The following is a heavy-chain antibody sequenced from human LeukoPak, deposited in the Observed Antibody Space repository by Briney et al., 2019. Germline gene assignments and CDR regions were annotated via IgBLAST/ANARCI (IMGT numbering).Heavy chain of an antibody. CDR1: GGSISSYY. Sequence: KPSETLSLTCTVSGGSISSYYWSWIRQPPGKGLEWIGYIYYSGSTNYNPSLKSRVTISVDTSKNQFSLKLSSVTAADTAVYYCARAEDTSVRGVPYIFDYWGQGTLVTVSP. V-gene: IGHV4-59*01. J-gene: IGHJ4*02. CDR3: ARAEDTSVRGVPYIFDY. D-gene: IGHD3-10*01. CDR2: IYYSGST.